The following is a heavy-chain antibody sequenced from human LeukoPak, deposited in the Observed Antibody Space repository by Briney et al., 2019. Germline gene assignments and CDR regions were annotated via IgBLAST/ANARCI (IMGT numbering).Heavy chain of an antibody. V-gene: IGHV4-4*02. J-gene: IGHJ4*02. CDR1: GVSISSPTW. CDR3: ASKSPASSIIITS. D-gene: IGHD3-16*01. Sequence: PSETLSLTCAVSGVSISSPTWWTWVRQPPGKGLEWIGEVYSSGSTNYNPSLNSRVTISLDKSRNQFSLKLNSVTAADTAVYYCASKSPASSIIITSWGQGTLVTVSS. CDR2: VYSSGST.